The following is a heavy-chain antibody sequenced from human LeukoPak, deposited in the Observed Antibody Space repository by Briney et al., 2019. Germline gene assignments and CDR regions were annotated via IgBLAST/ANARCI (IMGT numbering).Heavy chain of an antibody. D-gene: IGHD6-13*01. J-gene: IGHJ3*02. V-gene: IGHV4-4*07. Sequence: PSETLTLSCTVSGGSISSYYWSWIRQPAGKGLEWIGRIYTSGSTNYNPSLKSRVTMSVDTSKNQFSLKLSSVTAADTAVYYCARGGGIAAAGQDAFDIWGQGTMVTVSS. CDR1: GGSISSYY. CDR3: ARGGGIAAAGQDAFDI. CDR2: IYTSGST.